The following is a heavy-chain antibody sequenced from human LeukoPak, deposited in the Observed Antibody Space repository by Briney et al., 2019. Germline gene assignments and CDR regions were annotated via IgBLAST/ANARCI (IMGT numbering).Heavy chain of an antibody. CDR2: ISWNSGSI. Sequence: GGSLRLSCAASGFTFDDYAMHWVRQAPGKGLEGVSGISWNSGSIGYADSVKGRFTISRDNAKNSLYLQMNSLRAEDTALYYCAKENSLWFGDLDYWGQGTLVTVSS. J-gene: IGHJ4*02. D-gene: IGHD3-10*01. CDR1: GFTFDDYA. CDR3: AKENSLWFGDLDY. V-gene: IGHV3-9*01.